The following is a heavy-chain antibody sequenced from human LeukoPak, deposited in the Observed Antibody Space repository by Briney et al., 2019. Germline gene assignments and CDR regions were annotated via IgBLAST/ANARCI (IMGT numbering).Heavy chain of an antibody. CDR3: ARKTYDSSGLIPHPGVFDI. J-gene: IGHJ3*02. CDR1: GGSISSSNW. D-gene: IGHD3-22*01. CDR2: IYHSGST. V-gene: IGHV4-4*02. Sequence: SETLSLTCAVSGGSISSSNWWNWVRQPPGKGLEWIGEIYHSGSTNYNPSLKSRVTISVDKSKNQFSLKLSSVTAADTAVYYCARKTYDSSGLIPHPGVFDIWGQGTMVTVSS.